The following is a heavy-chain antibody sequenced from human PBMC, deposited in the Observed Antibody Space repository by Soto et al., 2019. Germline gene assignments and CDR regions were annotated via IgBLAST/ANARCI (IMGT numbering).Heavy chain of an antibody. CDR2: IYYSGST. CDR3: ARRFGYSYGEYCYFDL. V-gene: IGHV4-39*01. D-gene: IGHD5-18*01. J-gene: IGHJ2*01. CDR1: GGSISSSSYY. Sequence: QLRLQESGPGLVKPSETLSLTCTVSGGSISSSSYYWGWIRQPTVKGLEWIGSIYYSGSTYYNPSLKSRVTISVDTSKNQFSLKLSSVTAADTAVYYCARRFGYSYGEYCYFDLWGRGTPVTVSS.